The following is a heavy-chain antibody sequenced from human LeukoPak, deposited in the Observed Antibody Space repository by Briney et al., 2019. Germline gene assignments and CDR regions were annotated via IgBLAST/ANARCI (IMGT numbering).Heavy chain of an antibody. V-gene: IGHV3-30*02. D-gene: IGHD1-26*01. J-gene: IGHJ4*02. CDR1: GFSITGYG. CDR3: ARREAVGAMSDFDD. Sequence: PGGTLRLSCAASGFSITGYGIHWARQAPGKGPEWVATIQWDGYNKYYVDSVKGRFTVSRGTSKNTVYLQMDSLRSEDTAVYYCARREAVGAMSDFDDWGQGTLVTVSS. CDR2: IQWDGYNK.